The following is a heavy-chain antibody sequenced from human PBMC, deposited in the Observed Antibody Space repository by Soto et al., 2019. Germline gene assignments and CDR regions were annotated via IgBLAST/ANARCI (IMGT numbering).Heavy chain of an antibody. CDR2: IYYSGST. J-gene: IGHJ4*02. Sequence: SETLSLTCTVSGGSISSSSYYWGWIRQPPGKGLEWIGSIYYSGSTYYNPSLKSRVTISVDTSKNQFSLKLSSVTAADTAVYYCASPDSPEAAADYYFDYWGQGTLVTVSS. V-gene: IGHV4-39*01. D-gene: IGHD6-13*01. CDR1: GGSISSSSYY. CDR3: ASPDSPEAAADYYFDY.